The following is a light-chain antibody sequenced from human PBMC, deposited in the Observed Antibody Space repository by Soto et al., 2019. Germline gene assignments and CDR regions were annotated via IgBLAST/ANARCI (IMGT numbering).Light chain of an antibody. CDR3: QQRSNWLT. CDR1: QTISRY. CDR2: DAS. J-gene: IGKJ4*01. Sequence: EIALTQSPATLSLSPGERATLSCRASQTISRYLAWYQQKPGQPPRLLIYDASNRATGIPARFSGSGSGTDFTLTISSLEPEDFAIYYCQQRSNWLTFGGGTKVEIK. V-gene: IGKV3-11*01.